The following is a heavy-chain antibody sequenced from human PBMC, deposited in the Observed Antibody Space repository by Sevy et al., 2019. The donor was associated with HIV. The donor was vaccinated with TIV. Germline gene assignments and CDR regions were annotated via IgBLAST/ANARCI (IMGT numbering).Heavy chain of an antibody. V-gene: IGHV4-59*08. Sequence: SETLSLTCTVSGGSINSDHWNWIRQPPGKGLEWIGCVYYTGGTNYNPSLKNRVTISVDRTKNQFSLNLTSVTAADTAGYYCARRNDFDIWGQGTMVTVSS. CDR1: GGSINSDH. J-gene: IGHJ3*02. CDR2: VYYTGGT. CDR3: ARRNDFDI.